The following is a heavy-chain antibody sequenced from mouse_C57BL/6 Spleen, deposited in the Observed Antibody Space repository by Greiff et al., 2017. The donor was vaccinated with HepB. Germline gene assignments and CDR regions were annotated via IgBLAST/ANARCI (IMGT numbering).Heavy chain of an antibody. V-gene: IGHV1-42*01. CDR3: ARGVIYYGSSWAWFAY. J-gene: IGHJ3*01. CDR2: INPSTGGT. CDR1: GYSFTGYY. D-gene: IGHD1-1*01. Sequence: VQLQQSGPELVKPGASVKISCKASGYSFTGYYMNWVKQSPEKSLEWIGEINPSTGGTTYNQKFKAKATLTVDKSSSTAYMQLKSLTSEDSAVYYCARGVIYYGSSWAWFAYWGQGTLVTVSA.